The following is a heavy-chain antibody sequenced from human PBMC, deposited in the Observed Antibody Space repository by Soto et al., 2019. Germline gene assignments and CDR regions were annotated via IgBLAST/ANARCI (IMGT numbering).Heavy chain of an antibody. CDR3: AKDVLRFLEWLALDGMDV. V-gene: IGHV3-30*18. Sequence: GGSLRLSCAASGFTFSSYGMHWVRQAPGKGLEWVAVISYDGSNKYYADSVKGRFTISRDNSKNTLYLQMNSLRAEDTAVYYCAKDVLRFLEWLALDGMDVWGQGTTVTVSS. CDR1: GFTFSSYG. CDR2: ISYDGSNK. D-gene: IGHD3-3*01. J-gene: IGHJ6*02.